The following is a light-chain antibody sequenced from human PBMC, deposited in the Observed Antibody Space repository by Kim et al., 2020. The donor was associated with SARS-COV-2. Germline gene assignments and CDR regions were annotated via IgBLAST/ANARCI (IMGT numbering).Light chain of an antibody. Sequence: GQSVTISCTGASSDVGGFNLVSWYQQHPGTAPKLIFYDVTKRPSGVPDRFSGSKSGDTASLTISGLESEDESDYYCCSYAGRYTWVFGGGTKVTVL. CDR2: DVT. J-gene: IGLJ3*02. CDR3: CSYAGRYTWV. V-gene: IGLV2-11*03. CDR1: SSDVGGFNL.